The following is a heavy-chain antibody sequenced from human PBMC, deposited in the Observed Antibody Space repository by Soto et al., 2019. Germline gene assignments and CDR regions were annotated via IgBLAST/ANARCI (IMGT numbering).Heavy chain of an antibody. CDR3: ATHYRDGYNYVD. J-gene: IGHJ4*02. CDR1: GYTFTSYA. D-gene: IGHD5-12*01. Sequence: QVQLVQSGAEVKKPGASVKVSCKASGYTFTSYAMHWVRQAPGQRLEWMGWINAGNGNTKYSQKFQGRVTITRDTSASKAYMELSSLRSEDTAVYYCATHYRDGYNYVDWGQGTLVTVSS. V-gene: IGHV1-3*01. CDR2: INAGNGNT.